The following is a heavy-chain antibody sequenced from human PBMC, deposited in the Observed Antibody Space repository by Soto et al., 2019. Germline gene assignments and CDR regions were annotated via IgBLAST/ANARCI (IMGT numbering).Heavy chain of an antibody. J-gene: IGHJ6*03. CDR2: ISSSSSTI. D-gene: IGHD2-15*01. CDR1: GFTFSSYS. V-gene: IGHV3-48*01. CDR3: ARELVVVAAKWDYYYYYYMDV. Sequence: GGSLRLSCAASGFTFSSYSMNWVRQAPGKGLEWVSYISSSSSTIYYADSVKGRFTISRDNAKNSLYLQMNSLRAEDTAVYYCARELVVVAAKWDYYYYYYMDVWGKGTTVTVS.